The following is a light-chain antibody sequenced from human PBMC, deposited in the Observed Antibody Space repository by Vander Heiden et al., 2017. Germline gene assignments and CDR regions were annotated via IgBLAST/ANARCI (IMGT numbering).Light chain of an antibody. J-gene: IGKJ2*01. Sequence: IQLRRSPSSLSASLGDRVTITCRTSQNIDTYLNWYQQKPGKAPKLLMYGASSLQSGVPSRFSGSGSGTDFTLTINSLQPEDFATYYCQQSDSTPYTFGQGTKMEIK. CDR2: GAS. CDR3: QQSDSTPYT. CDR1: QNIDTY. V-gene: IGKV1-39*01.